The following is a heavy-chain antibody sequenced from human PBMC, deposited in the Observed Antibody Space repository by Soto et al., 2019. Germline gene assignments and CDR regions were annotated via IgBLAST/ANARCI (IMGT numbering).Heavy chain of an antibody. J-gene: IGHJ4*02. CDR3: TTDSLYCSGGSCHEEGY. Sequence: GGSLRLSWAASGFTFSNAWMNWVRQAPGKGLEWVGRIKSKTDGGTTDYAAPVKGRFTISRDDSKNTPYLQMNRLKTEDTAVYYCTTDSLYCSGGSCHEEGYWGQGTLVTVSS. CDR1: GFTFSNAW. V-gene: IGHV3-15*07. CDR2: IKSKTDGGTT. D-gene: IGHD2-15*01.